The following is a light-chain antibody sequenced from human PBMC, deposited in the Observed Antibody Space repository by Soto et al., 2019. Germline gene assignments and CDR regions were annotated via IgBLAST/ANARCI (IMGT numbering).Light chain of an antibody. CDR3: QQYNDWPPWT. J-gene: IGKJ1*01. Sequence: EIVMTQSPATLSVSPGERATLSCRASQSISSNLAWYQQKPGQAPSLLIYGASTRATGIPARFSGSGSGTDFPLTISSLQSEDFAIYYCQQYNDWPPWTFGQGTKVEIK. CDR1: QSISSN. CDR2: GAS. V-gene: IGKV3-15*01.